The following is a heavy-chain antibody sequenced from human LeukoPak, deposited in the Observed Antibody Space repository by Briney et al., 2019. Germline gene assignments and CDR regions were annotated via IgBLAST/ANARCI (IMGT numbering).Heavy chain of an antibody. V-gene: IGHV4-39*01. CDR1: GGSISSSSFY. D-gene: IGHD1-14*01. CDR3: ARLNQGNRFDY. J-gene: IGHJ4*02. CDR2: IYYSGNT. Sequence: SETLSLTSTVSGGSISSSSFYWGWIRQPPGKGLEWIGSIYYSGNTYYNPSLKSRVTISVDTSKNQFSLKLSSVTAADTAVYYCARLNQGNRFDYWGQGTLVTVSS.